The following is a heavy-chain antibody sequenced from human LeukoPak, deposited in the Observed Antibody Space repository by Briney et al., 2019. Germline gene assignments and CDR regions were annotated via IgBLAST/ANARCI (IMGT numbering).Heavy chain of an antibody. CDR3: ARSYEADDAFDI. D-gene: IGHD2-8*01. V-gene: IGHV1-69*05. CDR2: IIPIFGTA. J-gene: IGHJ3*02. CDR1: GGTFSSYA. Sequence: SVKVSCKASGGTFSSYAISWVRQAPGQGLEWMGGIIPIFGTANYAQKFQGRVTITTDESTSTAYMELSSLRSEDTAVYYCARSYEADDAFDIWGQGTMVTVSS.